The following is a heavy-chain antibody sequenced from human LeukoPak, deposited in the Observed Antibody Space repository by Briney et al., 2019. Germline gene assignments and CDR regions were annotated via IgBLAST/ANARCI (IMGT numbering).Heavy chain of an antibody. CDR2: IWYDGSND. CDR3: ATQGGY. V-gene: IGHV3-33*01. D-gene: IGHD3-16*01. J-gene: IGHJ4*02. Sequence: GGSLRLSCAASGFIFKSYGMHWVRQAPGKGLEWVAVIWYDGSNDNYADSVKGRFTISRDNSKNTLYSQMNSLRVEDTAVYYCATQGGYWGQGTLVTVSS. CDR1: GFIFKSYG.